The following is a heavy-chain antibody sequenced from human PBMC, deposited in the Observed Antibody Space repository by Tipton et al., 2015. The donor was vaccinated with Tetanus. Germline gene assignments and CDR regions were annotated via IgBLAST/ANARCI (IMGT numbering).Heavy chain of an antibody. J-gene: IGHJ4*02. CDR2: IYSSGST. Sequence: LVKPSQTLSLTCTVSGGSISSGGYYWSWIRQHPGKGLQWIGDIYSSGSTYYNPSLKSRVTISVDTSKNQFSLKLNSVTAADTAVYYCARDQARGARGWNYFDYWGQGSLVTVSS. D-gene: IGHD1-26*01. CDR3: ARDQARGARGWNYFDY. CDR1: GGSISSGGYY. V-gene: IGHV4-31*03.